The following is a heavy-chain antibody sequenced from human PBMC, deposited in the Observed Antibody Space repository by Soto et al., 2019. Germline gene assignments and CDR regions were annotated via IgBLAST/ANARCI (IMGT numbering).Heavy chain of an antibody. CDR3: AKSEGWSFDI. Sequence: EVQLVESGGGLVQPGGSLRLSCAASGFSFRSHWMSWVRQAPGKGLEWVANIRQDGGEEQHLESVKGRFTLSRDNAKTSLYMQMHGLRVEDTAVYYCAKSEGWSFDIRGQGTMVTVSS. D-gene: IGHD2-15*01. J-gene: IGHJ3*02. CDR2: IRQDGGEE. V-gene: IGHV3-7*01. CDR1: GFSFRSHW.